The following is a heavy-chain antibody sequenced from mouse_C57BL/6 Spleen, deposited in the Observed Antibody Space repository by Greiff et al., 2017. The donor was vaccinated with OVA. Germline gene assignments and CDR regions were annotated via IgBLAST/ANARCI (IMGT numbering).Heavy chain of an antibody. V-gene: IGHV1-5*01. CDR2: IYPGNSDT. CDR1: GYTFTSYW. J-gene: IGHJ4*01. D-gene: IGHD2-5*01. Sequence: VQLKESGTVLARPGASVKMSCKPSGYTFTSYWMHWVKQRPGQGLEWIGAIYPGNSDTSYNQKFKGKAKLTAVTSASTAYMELSSLTNEDSAVYYCSSYYSNYPSYAMDYWGQGTSVTVSS. CDR3: SSYYSNYPSYAMDY.